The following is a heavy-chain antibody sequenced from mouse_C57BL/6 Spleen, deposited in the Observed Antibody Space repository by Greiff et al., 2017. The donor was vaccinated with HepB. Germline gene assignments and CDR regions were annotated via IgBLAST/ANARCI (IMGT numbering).Heavy chain of an antibody. CDR1: GYTFTSYW. Sequence: LQESGAELVMPGASVKLSCKASGYTFTSYWMHWVKQRPGQGLEWIGEIDPSDSYTNYNQKFKGKSTLTVDKSSSTAYMQLSSLTSEDSAVYYCAGGFAYWGQGTLVTVSA. V-gene: IGHV1-69*01. CDR2: IDPSDSYT. CDR3: AGGFAY. J-gene: IGHJ3*01.